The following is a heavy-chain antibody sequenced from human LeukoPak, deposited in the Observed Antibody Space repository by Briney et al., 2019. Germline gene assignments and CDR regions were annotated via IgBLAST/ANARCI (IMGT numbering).Heavy chain of an antibody. V-gene: IGHV1-2*02. Sequence: ASVKVSCKASRYTFTRSYMHWVRQAPGQGLEWMGWINPNSGGTNYAQKFQGRVTMTRDTSISTAYMELSRLRSDDTAVYYCARVVRLAKSYVDYWGQGTLVTVSS. CDR1: RYTFTRSY. J-gene: IGHJ4*02. CDR3: ARVVRLAKSYVDY. CDR2: INPNSGGT. D-gene: IGHD6-6*01.